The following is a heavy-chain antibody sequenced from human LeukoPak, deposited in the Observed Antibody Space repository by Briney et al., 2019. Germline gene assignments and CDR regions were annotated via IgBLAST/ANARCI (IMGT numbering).Heavy chain of an antibody. D-gene: IGHD2-15*01. J-gene: IGHJ5*02. CDR3: AREGLGYCSGGSCPTNWFDP. V-gene: IGHV1-69*13. Sequence: GASVKVSCKAFGYTISSYEMNWVRQAPGQGLEWMGGIIPIFGTVNYAQKFQGRVTITADESTSTAYMELSSLRSEDTAVYYCAREGLGYCSGGSCPTNWFDPWGQGTLVTVSS. CDR2: IIPIFGTV. CDR1: GYTISSYE.